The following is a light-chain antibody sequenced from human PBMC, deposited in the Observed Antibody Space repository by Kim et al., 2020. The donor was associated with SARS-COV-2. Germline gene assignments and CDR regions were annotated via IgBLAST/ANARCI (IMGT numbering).Light chain of an antibody. CDR3: QQYGSPIT. CDR2: GAS. Sequence: EIVLTQSPGPLSLSPGERATLSCRASQSVSSNYLAWYQQKLGQAPRLLIYGASSRATGIPDRFSGSGSGTDFTLTISRLEPEDFAMYYCQQYGSPITFSQGTRLEIK. CDR1: QSVSSNY. V-gene: IGKV3-20*01. J-gene: IGKJ5*01.